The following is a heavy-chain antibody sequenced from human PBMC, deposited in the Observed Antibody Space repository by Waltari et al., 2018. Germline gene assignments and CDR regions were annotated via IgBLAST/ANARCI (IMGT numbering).Heavy chain of an antibody. CDR3: ARGPLIVVITLSYFDF. D-gene: IGHD3-22*01. CDR2: ISGGGEST. CDR1: GFKFNNYA. V-gene: IGHV3-23*04. Sequence: EVQLVESGGGLVQPGGSLRLSCTTSGFKFNNYAMTWVRQAPGKGLEWVSAISGGGESTYYADSVKGRFTISRDNSQNTLFLQMNSLAADDTAIYYCARGPLIVVITLSYFDFWGQGTLVTVSS. J-gene: IGHJ4*02.